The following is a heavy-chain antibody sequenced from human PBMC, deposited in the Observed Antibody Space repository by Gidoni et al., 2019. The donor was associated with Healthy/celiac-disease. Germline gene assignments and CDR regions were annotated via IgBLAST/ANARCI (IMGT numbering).Heavy chain of an antibody. CDR1: GFTFSSYG. D-gene: IGHD5-18*01. J-gene: IGHJ4*02. Sequence: QVQLVESGGGVVQPGRSLRLSCAASGFTFSSYGMHWVRQAQGKGLEWVAVIWYDGSNKYYADSVKGRFTISRDNSKNTLYLQMNSLRAEDTAVYYCARGDTAFDYWGQGTLVTVSS. CDR3: ARGDTAFDY. V-gene: IGHV3-33*01. CDR2: IWYDGSNK.